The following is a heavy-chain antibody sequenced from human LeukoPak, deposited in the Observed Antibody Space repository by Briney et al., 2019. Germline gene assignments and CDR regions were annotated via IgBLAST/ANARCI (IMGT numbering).Heavy chain of an antibody. CDR1: GFPFSRYS. Sequence: GGSLRLSCAASGFPFSRYSINWVRQAPGKGLEWVSYISGSGGSILYADSVKGRCTISRDNAKNSLYLQMNNLREEDTAVYYCAREPRDSDSWVDYWGQGTLVTVSS. CDR2: ISGSGGSI. CDR3: AREPRDSDSWVDY. D-gene: IGHD2-15*01. J-gene: IGHJ4*02. V-gene: IGHV3-48*02.